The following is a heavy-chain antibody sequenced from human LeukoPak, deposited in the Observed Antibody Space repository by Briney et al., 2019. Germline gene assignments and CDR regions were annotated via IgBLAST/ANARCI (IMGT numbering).Heavy chain of an antibody. CDR3: AKDEDDYVWGSYHLFDY. CDR2: IWYDGSNK. D-gene: IGHD3-16*02. Sequence: GGSLRLSCAASGFTFSSYGMHWVRQAPGRGLEWVALIWYDGSNKYYADSVKGRFTISRDNSKNTLYLQMNSLRAEDTAVYYCAKDEDDYVWGSYHLFDYWGQGTLVTVSS. CDR1: GFTFSSYG. V-gene: IGHV3-33*06. J-gene: IGHJ4*02.